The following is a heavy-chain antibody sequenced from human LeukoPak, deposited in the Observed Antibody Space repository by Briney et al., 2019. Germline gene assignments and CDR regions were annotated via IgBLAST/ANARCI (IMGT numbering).Heavy chain of an antibody. V-gene: IGHV1-69*13. CDR1: GGTFSSYA. CDR2: IIPIFGTA. J-gene: IGHJ3*02. D-gene: IGHD1-7*01. CDR3: ARGRLGTGTTDGAFDI. Sequence: SVKVSCKASGGTFSSYAISWVRQAPGQGLEWMGGIIPIFGTANYAQKFQGRVTITADESTSTAYMELSSLRSEDTAVYYCARGRLGTGTTDGAFDIWGQGTMVTVSS.